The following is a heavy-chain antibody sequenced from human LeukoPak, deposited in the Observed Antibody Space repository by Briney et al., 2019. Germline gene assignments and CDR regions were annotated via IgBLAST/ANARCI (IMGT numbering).Heavy chain of an antibody. Sequence: SQTLSLTCNVSGASISSGTDYWSWIRQPAGEGLEWIGRIYTSGSTKYNPSLKSRVTISIDTSKNQFSLKLTSVTAADTTVYYCARESLGPPYYFDYWGQGTLVTVSS. D-gene: IGHD1-26*01. J-gene: IGHJ4*02. V-gene: IGHV4-61*02. CDR1: GASISSGTDY. CDR3: ARESLGPPYYFDY. CDR2: IYTSGST.